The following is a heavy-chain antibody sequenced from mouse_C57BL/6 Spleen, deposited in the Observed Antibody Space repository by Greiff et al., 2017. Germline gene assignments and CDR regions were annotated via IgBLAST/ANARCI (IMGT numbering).Heavy chain of an antibody. D-gene: IGHD1-1*01. J-gene: IGHJ3*01. CDR3: ARRPTVVDPSWFAY. V-gene: IGHV5-17*01. CDR2: ISSGSSTI. CDR1: GFTFSDYG. Sequence: EVKLVESGGGLVKPGGSLKLSCAASGFTFSDYGMHWVRQAPEKGLEWVAYISSGSSTIYYADTVKGRFPISRDNAKNTLFLQMTSLRSEDTAMYYCARRPTVVDPSWFAYWGQGTLVTVSA.